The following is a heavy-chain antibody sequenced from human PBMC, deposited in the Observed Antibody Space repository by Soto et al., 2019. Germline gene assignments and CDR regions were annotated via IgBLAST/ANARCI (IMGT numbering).Heavy chain of an antibody. CDR3: AREWRYYDSSGYRYWYFDL. CDR2: IYYSGST. V-gene: IGHV4-30-4*01. D-gene: IGHD3-22*01. Sequence: QVQLQESGPGLVKPSQTLSLTCTVSGGSISSGDYYWSWIRQPPGKGLEWIGYIYYSGSTYYNPSLKRRVTISVDTSKNQFSLKLSSVTAADTAVYYCAREWRYYDSSGYRYWYFDLWGRGTLVTVSS. CDR1: GGSISSGDYY. J-gene: IGHJ2*01.